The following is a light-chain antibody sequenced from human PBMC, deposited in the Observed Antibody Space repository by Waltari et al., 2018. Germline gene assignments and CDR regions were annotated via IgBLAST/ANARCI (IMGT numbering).Light chain of an antibody. Sequence: QSELTQPPSASGTPGQRVIISCSGSTSNIGIHTVNWYYQLAGTAPKLLIHSNSQRPSGVPDRFSGSKSGTSASLAITGLQSEDEAEYHCAAWDDSLNAWVFGGGTKLTVL. J-gene: IGLJ3*02. CDR2: SNS. CDR1: TSNIGIHT. V-gene: IGLV1-44*01. CDR3: AAWDDSLNAWV.